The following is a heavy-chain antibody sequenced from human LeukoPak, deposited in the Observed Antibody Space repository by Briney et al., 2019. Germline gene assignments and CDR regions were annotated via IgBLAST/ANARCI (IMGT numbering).Heavy chain of an antibody. V-gene: IGHV4-34*01. D-gene: IGHD3-22*01. J-gene: IGHJ4*02. Sequence: SETLSLTCAVSGGSFSGYSWSWIRQPPGKGLEWIGEIKHSESTNYNPSLKSRVTISVDTSKNQFSLKLSSVTAADTAVYYCARVHYYDSSGYYEDYWGQGTLVTVSS. CDR3: ARVHYYDSSGYYEDY. CDR2: IKHSEST. CDR1: GGSFSGYS.